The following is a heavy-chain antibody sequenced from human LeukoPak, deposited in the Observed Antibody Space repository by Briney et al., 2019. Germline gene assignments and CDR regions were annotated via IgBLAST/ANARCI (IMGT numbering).Heavy chain of an antibody. D-gene: IGHD3-22*01. V-gene: IGHV4-31*03. J-gene: IGHJ4*02. CDR2: IYYSGST. CDR3: ARGRHYYDSSVYSRKMRGYYFDY. Sequence: SQTLSLTCTVSGGSISSGGYYWSWIRQHPGKGLEWIGYIYYSGSTYYNPSLKSRVTISVDTSKNQFSLKLSSVTAADTAVYYWARGRHYYDSSVYSRKMRGYYFDYWGQGTLVTVSS. CDR1: GGSISSGGYY.